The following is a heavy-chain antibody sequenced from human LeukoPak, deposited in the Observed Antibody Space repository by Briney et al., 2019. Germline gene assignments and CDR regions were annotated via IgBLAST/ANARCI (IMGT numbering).Heavy chain of an antibody. J-gene: IGHJ4*02. CDR1: GDFLSSNSYY. D-gene: IGHD3-10*01. Sequence: SETLSLTCIVSGDFLSSNSYYWGWIRQPPGKGLEWIGYIYYSGSTNYNPSLKSRVTISVDTSKNQFSLKLSSVTAADTAVYYCARQTGDWFGELLPFDYWGQGTLVTVSS. CDR2: IYYSGST. CDR3: ARQTGDWFGELLPFDY. V-gene: IGHV4-61*01.